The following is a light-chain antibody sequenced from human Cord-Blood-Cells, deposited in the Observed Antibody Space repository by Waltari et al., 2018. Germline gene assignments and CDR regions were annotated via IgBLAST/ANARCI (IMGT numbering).Light chain of an antibody. CDR1: NIGSKS. V-gene: IGLV3-21*04. J-gene: IGLJ2*01. CDR3: QVWDSSSDHVV. Sequence: SYVLTQPPSVSVAPGKTARITCGGNNIGSKSVHWYQQKPGQAPVLVIYYDSDRPSGIPERFSGSNSGNTATLTISRVEAGDEADYYCQVWDSSSDHVVFGGWTKLPVL. CDR2: YDS.